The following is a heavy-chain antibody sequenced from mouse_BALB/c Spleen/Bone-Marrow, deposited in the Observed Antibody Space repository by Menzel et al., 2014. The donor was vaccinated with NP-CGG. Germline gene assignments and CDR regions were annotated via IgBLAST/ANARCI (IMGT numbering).Heavy chain of an antibody. D-gene: IGHD3-1*01. CDR1: GYSITSGYY. CDR3: ARWRARTRYYAMDY. Sequence: EVQLQQSGPGLVKPSQSLSLTCSVIGYSITSGYYWNWIRQFPRNNLEWMGYINYDGSSNYNPSLKNRISITRDTSKNLFFLKLNSVTTEDTATYYCARWRARTRYYAMDYWGQGTSVTVSS. J-gene: IGHJ4*01. CDR2: INYDGSS. V-gene: IGHV3-6*02.